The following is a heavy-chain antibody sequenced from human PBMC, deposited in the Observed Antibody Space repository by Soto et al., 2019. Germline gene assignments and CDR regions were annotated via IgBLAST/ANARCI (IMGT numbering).Heavy chain of an antibody. CDR3: ARGTDIVVVVAAIFDY. D-gene: IGHD2-15*01. CDR2: INPNSGGT. Sequence: AAVKVSGKASGYTFTGYYMHWVRQAPGQGLEWMGWINPNSGGTNYAQKFQGRVTMTRDTSISTAYMELSRLRSDDTAVYYCARGTDIVVVVAAIFDYWGQGTLVTVSS. CDR1: GYTFTGYY. J-gene: IGHJ4*02. V-gene: IGHV1-2*02.